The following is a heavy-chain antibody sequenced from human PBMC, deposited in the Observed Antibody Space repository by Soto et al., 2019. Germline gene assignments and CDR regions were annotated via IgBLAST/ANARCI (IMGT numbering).Heavy chain of an antibody. J-gene: IGHJ4*02. CDR3: ARVAGTYYDFWSGPSGYFDY. Sequence: GGSLRLSCAASGFTFSSYWMSWVRQAPGKGLEWVANIKQDGSEKYYVDSVKGRFTISRDNAKNSLYLQMNSLRAEDTAVYYCARVAGTYYDFWSGPSGYFDYWGQGTLVTVSS. CDR2: IKQDGSEK. D-gene: IGHD3-3*01. CDR1: GFTFSSYW. V-gene: IGHV3-7*05.